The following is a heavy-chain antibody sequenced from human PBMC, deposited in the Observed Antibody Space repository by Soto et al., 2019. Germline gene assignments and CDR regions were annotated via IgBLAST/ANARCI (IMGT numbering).Heavy chain of an antibody. CDR2: IDPGSGRA. CDR1: GYTLRNYA. J-gene: IGHJ4*02. D-gene: IGHD2-21*01. V-gene: IGHV1-3*01. CDR3: PRDLNCGSPLDY. Sequence: QVQLVQSGAEVKKPGASVRVSCKPSGYTLRNYAIHWVRQAAGQSLEWLAWIDPGSGRATYSQKVQGRIIVTRDNSATTFYMDLANLTAEDRAVYFCPRDLNCGSPLDYWGEGALVIVSS.